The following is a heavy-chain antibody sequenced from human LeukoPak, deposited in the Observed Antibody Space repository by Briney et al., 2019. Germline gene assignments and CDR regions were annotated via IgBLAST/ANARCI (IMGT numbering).Heavy chain of an antibody. CDR2: ISGSDDTT. CDR1: GFTFSSSG. J-gene: IGHJ3*01. D-gene: IGHD6-13*01. Sequence: PGGSLRLSCAASGFTFSSSGVSWVRQAPGKGLEWVSSISGSDDTTYYADSVKGRLTISRDNSKNTLYLQMNSLRAEDTAVYYCANNRYSSRWRGAFDVWGQGTMVTVSS. CDR3: ANNRYSSRWRGAFDV. V-gene: IGHV3-23*01.